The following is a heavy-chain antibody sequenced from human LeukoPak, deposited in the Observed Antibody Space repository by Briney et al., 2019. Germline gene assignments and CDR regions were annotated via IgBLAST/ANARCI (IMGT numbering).Heavy chain of an antibody. J-gene: IGHJ3*02. Sequence: ASVKVSCKASGGTFSSYAISWVRQAPGQGLEWIGRIIPILGIANYAQKFQGRVTITADKSTSTAYMELSSLRSEDTAVYYCASMMATGNIYPGVHDAFDIWGQGTMVTVSS. CDR1: GGTFSSYA. CDR2: IIPILGIA. V-gene: IGHV1-69*04. CDR3: ASMMATGNIYPGVHDAFDI. D-gene: IGHD5-12*01.